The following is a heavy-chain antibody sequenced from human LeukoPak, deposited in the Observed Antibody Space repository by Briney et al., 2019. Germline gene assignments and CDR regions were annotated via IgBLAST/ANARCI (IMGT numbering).Heavy chain of an antibody. CDR3: AKYRNFLDWYRSPFDY. CDR2: ISGSGGST. Sequence: GGSLRLSCAASGFTFSSYAMSWVRQAPGKGLEWVSAISGSGGSTYYADSVKGRFTISRDNSKNTLYLQMNSLRAEDTAVYYCAKYRNFLDWYRSPFDYWGQGTLVTVSS. V-gene: IGHV3-23*01. CDR1: GFTFSSYA. J-gene: IGHJ4*02. D-gene: IGHD3/OR15-3a*01.